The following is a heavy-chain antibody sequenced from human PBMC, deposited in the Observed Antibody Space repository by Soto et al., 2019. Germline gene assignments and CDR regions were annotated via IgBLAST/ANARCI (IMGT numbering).Heavy chain of an antibody. CDR1: GFTFSSYA. V-gene: IGHV3-23*01. Sequence: GGSLRLSCAASGFTFSSYAMSWVRQAPGKGLEWVSAISGSGGSTYYADSVKGRFTISRDNSKNTLYLQMNSLRAEDTAVDYCAKEDAVVVTANDAFDIWGQGTMVTVSS. CDR3: AKEDAVVVTANDAFDI. D-gene: IGHD2-21*02. J-gene: IGHJ3*02. CDR2: ISGSGGST.